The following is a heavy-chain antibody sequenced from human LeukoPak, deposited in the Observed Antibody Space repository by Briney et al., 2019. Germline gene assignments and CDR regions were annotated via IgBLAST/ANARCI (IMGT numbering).Heavy chain of an antibody. V-gene: IGHV4-30-4*01. J-gene: IGHJ4*02. CDR2: IYYSGST. Sequence: SQTLSLTCTVSGGSISSGDYYWSWLRQPPGKGLEWIGYIYYSGSTYYNPSLKSRVTISVDTSKNQFSLKLSSVTAADTAVYYCARRARGFGQSRVYYFDYWGQGTLVTVSS. CDR1: GGSISSGDYY. CDR3: ARRARGFGQSRVYYFDY. D-gene: IGHD3/OR15-3a*01.